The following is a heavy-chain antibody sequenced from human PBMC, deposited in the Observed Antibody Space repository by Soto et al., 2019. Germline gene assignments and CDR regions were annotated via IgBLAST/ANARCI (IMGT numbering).Heavy chain of an antibody. CDR3: ARNVLDTAMVEDY. Sequence: SETLSLTCTVSGGSISSGGYYWSWIRQHPGEGLEWIGYIYYSGSTYYNPSLKSRVTISVDTSKNQFSLKLSSVTAADTAVYYCARNVLDTAMVEDYWGQGTLVTVSS. CDR2: IYYSGST. J-gene: IGHJ4*02. CDR1: GGSISSGGYY. V-gene: IGHV4-31*03. D-gene: IGHD5-18*01.